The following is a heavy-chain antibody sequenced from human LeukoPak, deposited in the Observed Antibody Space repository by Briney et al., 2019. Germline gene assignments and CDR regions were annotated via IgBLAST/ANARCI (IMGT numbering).Heavy chain of an antibody. J-gene: IGHJ4*02. D-gene: IGHD5-18*01. CDR1: GGSFSGDY. Sequence: SETLSLTCAVYGGSFSGDYWSWIRQPPGKGLEWVGEINHSGSTNYNPSLKSRVTISVDTSKNQFSLKLSSVTAADTAVYYCARVSGYSYGFIDYWGQGTLVTVSS. V-gene: IGHV4-34*01. CDR3: ARVSGYSYGFIDY. CDR2: INHSGST.